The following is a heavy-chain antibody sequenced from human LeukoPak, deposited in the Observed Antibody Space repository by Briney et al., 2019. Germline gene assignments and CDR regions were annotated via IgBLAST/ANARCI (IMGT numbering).Heavy chain of an antibody. CDR3: ARQSRISGSWYIIDY. V-gene: IGHV5-51*01. D-gene: IGHD6-13*01. J-gene: IGHJ4*02. Sequence: GESLKISCKGSGYSFTSYWIGWVRQVPGKGLEWMGIIHPVDSEPRYSPSFQGQVSISADKSITTAYLQWSSLKASDTAIYYCARQSRISGSWYIIDYWGQGTLVTVSS. CDR2: IHPVDSEP. CDR1: GYSFTSYW.